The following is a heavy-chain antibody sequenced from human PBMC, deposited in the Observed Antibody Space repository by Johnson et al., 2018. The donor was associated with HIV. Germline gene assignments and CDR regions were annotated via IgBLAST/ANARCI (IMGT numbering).Heavy chain of an antibody. CDR2: IRYDGSNK. V-gene: IGHV3-30*02. Sequence: SCAASGLTFSGSGMHWVRQAPGKGLEWVAFIRYDGSNKYYADSVKGRFTISRDNSKNTLYLQMNSLRAEDTAVYYCAKGERGYSSSSDAFDIWGQGTMVTVSS. D-gene: IGHD6-6*01. CDR1: GLTFSGSG. J-gene: IGHJ3*02. CDR3: AKGERGYSSSSDAFDI.